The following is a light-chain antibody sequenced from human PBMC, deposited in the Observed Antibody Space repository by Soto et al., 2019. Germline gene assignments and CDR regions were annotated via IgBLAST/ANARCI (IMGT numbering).Light chain of an antibody. CDR2: GNS. CDR3: QSYDSSLSGSRV. CDR1: SSNIGAGYY. J-gene: IGLJ3*02. V-gene: IGLV1-40*01. Sequence: QSVLTQPPSVSGAPGQRVTISCTGSSSNIGAGYYVHWYQQIPGTAPKLLIYGNSNRPSGVPDRFSGSKSGTSASLAIPGLQAEDEADYYGQSYDSSLSGSRVFGGGTKLTVL.